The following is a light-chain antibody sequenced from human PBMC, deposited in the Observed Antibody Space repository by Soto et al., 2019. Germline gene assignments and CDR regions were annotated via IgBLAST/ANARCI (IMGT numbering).Light chain of an antibody. CDR1: RSNIGTGYD. V-gene: IGLV1-40*01. CDR2: GNS. J-gene: IGLJ1*01. CDR3: QSYDSSLSEYV. Sequence: SVLTQPPSVSGAPGQRVTISCTGSRSNIGTGYDVHWYQQLPGTAPKLLIYGNSNRPSGVPDRFSGSKSGTSASLAITGLQAEDEADYYCQSYDSSLSEYVFGTGTRSPS.